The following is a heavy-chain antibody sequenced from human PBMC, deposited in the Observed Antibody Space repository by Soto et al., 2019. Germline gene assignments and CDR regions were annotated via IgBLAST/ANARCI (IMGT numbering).Heavy chain of an antibody. Sequence: SETLSLTCTVSGGSISSGGYYWSWIRQHPGEGLEWFGYINHRGSLYYNPSLKSRVSMSVDTSKNQFSLNLSSVTAADTAVYYCARLRHPYGSGSTLQSAYYGMDIWGQGTTVTVSS. CDR3: ARLRHPYGSGSTLQSAYYGMDI. D-gene: IGHD3-10*01. CDR1: GGSISSGGYY. CDR2: INHRGSL. J-gene: IGHJ6*02. V-gene: IGHV4-31*03.